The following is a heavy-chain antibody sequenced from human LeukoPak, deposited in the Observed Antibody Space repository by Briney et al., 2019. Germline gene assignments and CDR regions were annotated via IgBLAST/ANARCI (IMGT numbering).Heavy chain of an antibody. CDR3: ARSVGMGFGEFSYGWFDP. Sequence: ASVKVSCKASGGTFSSYAISWVRQAPGQGLEWMGGIIPIFGTANYAQKFQGRVTITADKSTSTAYMELSSLRSEDTAVYYCARSVGMGFGEFSYGWFDPWGQGTLVTVSS. D-gene: IGHD3-10*01. V-gene: IGHV1-69*06. CDR1: GGTFSSYA. CDR2: IIPIFGTA. J-gene: IGHJ5*02.